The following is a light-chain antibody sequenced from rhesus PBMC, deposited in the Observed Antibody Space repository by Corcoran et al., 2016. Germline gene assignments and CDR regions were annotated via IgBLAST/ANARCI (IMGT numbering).Light chain of an antibody. CDR1: QDIRRY. Sequence: DIQMTQSPSSLSASVGDTVTITCRASQDIRRYLNWFQQKPGKAPELLLYAASSLESGVPSRFSGSGSGTEFSLTISSLQPEDFAVYYCLQHYSYPRTFGQGTKVEI. CDR3: LQHYSYPRT. J-gene: IGKJ1*01. V-gene: IGKV1-28*01. CDR2: AAS.